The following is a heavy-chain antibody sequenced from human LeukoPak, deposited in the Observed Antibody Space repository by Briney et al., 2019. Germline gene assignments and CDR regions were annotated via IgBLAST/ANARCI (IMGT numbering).Heavy chain of an antibody. D-gene: IGHD3-22*01. V-gene: IGHV2-5*02. J-gene: IGHJ4*02. CDR1: GFSLTTSGVG. Sequence: SGPTLVNPTQTLTLTCSFSGFSLTTSGVGVGWIRQPPGKALQWLALIYWDDDKRYSPSLKSRLTITKDTSKNQVVLTMTTMDPVDTGTYYCAHRLRVVALGNYFDYWGQGTLVTVSS. CDR2: IYWDDDK. CDR3: AHRLRVVALGNYFDY.